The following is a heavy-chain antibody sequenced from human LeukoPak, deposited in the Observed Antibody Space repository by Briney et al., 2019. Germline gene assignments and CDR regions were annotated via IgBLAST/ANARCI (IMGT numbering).Heavy chain of an antibody. CDR3: ARGRVSSSWTRYYYYYYMDV. CDR2: MNPNSGNT. D-gene: IGHD6-13*01. J-gene: IGHJ6*03. CDR1: GYTFTSCA. V-gene: IGHV1-8*02. Sequence: ASVKVSCKASGYTFTSCAISWVRQATGQGLEWMGWMNPNSGNTGYAQKFQGRVTMTRNTSISTAYMELSSLRSEDTAVYYCARGRVSSSWTRYYYYYYMDVWGKGTTVTISS.